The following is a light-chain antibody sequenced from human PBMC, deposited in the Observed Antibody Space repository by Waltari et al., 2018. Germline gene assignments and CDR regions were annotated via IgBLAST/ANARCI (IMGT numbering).Light chain of an antibody. V-gene: IGLV2-8*01. CDR1: SSDVGGYNY. J-gene: IGLJ1*01. Sequence: QSALTQPPSASGSPGQSVTISCTGTSSDVGGYNYVSWYQQHPGKAPKLMIYEVSNRPAWVPDRFSGSKSGNTASLTVSGLQAEDEADYYCSSYAGSNNPPYVFGTGTKVTVL. CDR2: EVS. CDR3: SSYAGSNNPPYV.